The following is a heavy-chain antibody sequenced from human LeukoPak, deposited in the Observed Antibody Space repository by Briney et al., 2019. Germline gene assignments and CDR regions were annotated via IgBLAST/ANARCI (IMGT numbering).Heavy chain of an antibody. Sequence: SETLSLTCTVSGGSISSSSYYWGWIRQPPGKGLEWIGSIYYSGSTYYNPSLKSRVTISVDTSKNQFSLKLSSVTAADTAVYYCARVLGGYCSGGSCRNNWFDPRGQGTLVTVSS. CDR1: GGSISSSSYY. CDR3: ARVLGGYCSGGSCRNNWFDP. J-gene: IGHJ5*02. CDR2: IYYSGST. D-gene: IGHD2-15*01. V-gene: IGHV4-39*07.